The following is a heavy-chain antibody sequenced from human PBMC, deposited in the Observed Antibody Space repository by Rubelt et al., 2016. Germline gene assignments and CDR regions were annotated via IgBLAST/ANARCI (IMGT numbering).Heavy chain of an antibody. CDR2: MSYSGTF. V-gene: IGHV4-34*06. Sequence: QVQLQQWGAGLLKPSETLSLTCAVYGGSFSGYYWSWIRQPPGKGLEWIGYMSYSGTFNYNPSLKSRVAISVDTSKNQFSLRLGSVTSADTAVYYCAIIGDRSMYLNNWLTSHWGQGTLVTVSS. CDR3: AIIGDRSMYLNNWLTSH. D-gene: IGHD1-20*01. J-gene: IGHJ4*02. CDR1: GGSFSGYY.